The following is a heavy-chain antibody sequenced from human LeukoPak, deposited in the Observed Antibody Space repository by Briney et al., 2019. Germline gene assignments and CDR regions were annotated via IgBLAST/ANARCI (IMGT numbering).Heavy chain of an antibody. J-gene: IGHJ4*02. Sequence: PGGSLRLSCAASGFTFSNAWMNWVRQAPEKGLEWVGRIKSKTDGGTTDYAAPVNGRFTISRDDSKNTLYLQMNSLKTEDTAVYFCATENRRNYINDYWGQGTLVTVSS. CDR1: GFTFSNAW. CDR2: IKSKTDGGTT. D-gene: IGHD5-24*01. V-gene: IGHV3-15*01. CDR3: ATENRRNYINDY.